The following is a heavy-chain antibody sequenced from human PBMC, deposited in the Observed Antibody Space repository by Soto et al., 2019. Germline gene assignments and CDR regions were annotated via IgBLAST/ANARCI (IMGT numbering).Heavy chain of an antibody. CDR3: AREVQLWPPLYYYYYYGMDV. V-gene: IGHV3-7*03. D-gene: IGHD5-18*01. CDR1: GFTFSSYW. CDR2: IKQDGSEK. J-gene: IGHJ6*02. Sequence: EVQLVESGGGLVQPGGSLRLSCAASGFTFSSYWMSWVRQAPGKGLEWVANIKQDGSEKYYVDSVKGRFTISRDNAKNSLYLQMNSLRAEDTAVYYCAREVQLWPPLYYYYYYGMDVWGQGTTVTVSS.